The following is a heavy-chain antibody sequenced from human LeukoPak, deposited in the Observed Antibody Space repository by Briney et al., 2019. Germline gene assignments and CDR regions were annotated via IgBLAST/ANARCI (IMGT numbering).Heavy chain of an antibody. CDR2: ISSSGSTI. D-gene: IGHD3-22*01. V-gene: IGHV3-48*03. J-gene: IGHJ4*02. Sequence: GGSLRLSCAASGFTFSSYEMNWVRQAPGKGLEWVSYISSSGSTIYYADSVKGRFTISRDNSKNTLYLQMNSLRAEDTAVYYCARDSGDGYYGDVFYLFDYWGQGTLVTVSS. CDR1: GFTFSSYE. CDR3: ARDSGDGYYGDVFYLFDY.